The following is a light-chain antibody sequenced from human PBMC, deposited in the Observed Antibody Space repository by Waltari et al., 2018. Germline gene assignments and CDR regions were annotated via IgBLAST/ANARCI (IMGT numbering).Light chain of an antibody. CDR3: SSYAGSVV. V-gene: IGLV2-23*02. CDR2: GVN. CDR1: SSAIGSYNV. J-gene: IGLJ3*02. Sequence: QSALTQPASVSGSRGQSITISCTGSSSAIGSYNVVSWYQNHPGKAPKLLIYGVNNRPSGVSNRFSGSKSGNTASLTISGLQAEDEADYYCSSYAGSVVFGGGTKLTVL.